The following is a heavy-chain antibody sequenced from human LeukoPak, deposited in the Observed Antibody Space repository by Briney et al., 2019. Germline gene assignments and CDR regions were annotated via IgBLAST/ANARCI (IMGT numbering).Heavy chain of an antibody. D-gene: IGHD6-13*01. Sequence: GGSLRLSCAASGFTFSTSWMHWVRQAPGKGLVWVSRINSDGSSTNYADSVKGRFTISRDDSKDTLYLQMNSLRTEDTAVYYCTSLRGSSSQYFQYWGQGTLVTVSS. J-gene: IGHJ1*01. V-gene: IGHV3-74*01. CDR1: GFTFSTSW. CDR3: TSLRGSSSQYFQY. CDR2: INSDGSST.